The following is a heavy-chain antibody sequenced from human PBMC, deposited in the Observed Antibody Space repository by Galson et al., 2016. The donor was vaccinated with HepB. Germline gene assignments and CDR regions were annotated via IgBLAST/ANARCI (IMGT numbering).Heavy chain of an antibody. Sequence: SETLSLTCTVSGSAISSSYWSWIRQPPGKGLEWIGYIYYNKGSTNYNPSLKSRVTMSVDTSKNHFYLKLSSVTAADTAVYYCARLPTVGTAHYWGQGILVTVSS. CDR2: IYYNKGST. D-gene: IGHD1-1*01. CDR1: GSAISSSY. V-gene: IGHV4-59*01. CDR3: ARLPTVGTAHY. J-gene: IGHJ4*02.